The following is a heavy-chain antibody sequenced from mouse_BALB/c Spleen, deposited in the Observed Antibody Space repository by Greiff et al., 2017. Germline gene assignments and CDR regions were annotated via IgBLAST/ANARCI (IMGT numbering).Heavy chain of an antibody. J-gene: IGHJ3*01. CDR3: ARPITTAPWFAY. D-gene: IGHD1-2*01. Sequence: EVKLVESGGDLVKPGGSLKLSCAASGFTFSSYGMSWVRQTPDKRLEWVATISSGGSYTYYPDSVKGRFTISRDNAKNTLYLQMSSLKSEDTAMYYCARPITTAPWFAYWGQGTLVTVSA. CDR1: GFTFSSYG. CDR2: ISSGGSYT. V-gene: IGHV5-6*01.